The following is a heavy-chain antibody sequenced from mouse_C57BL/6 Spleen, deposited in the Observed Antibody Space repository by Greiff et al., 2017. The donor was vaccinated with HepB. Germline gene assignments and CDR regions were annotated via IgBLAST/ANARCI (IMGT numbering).Heavy chain of an antibody. V-gene: IGHV1-26*01. Sequence: EVQLQQSGPELVKPGASVKISCKASGYTFTDYYMNWVKQSHGKSLEWIGDINPNNGGTSYNQKFKGKATLTVDKSSSTAYMELRSLTSEDSAVYYCARYYYGSSPHDYWGQGTTLTVSS. J-gene: IGHJ2*01. CDR2: INPNNGGT. D-gene: IGHD1-1*01. CDR3: ARYYYGSSPHDY. CDR1: GYTFTDYY.